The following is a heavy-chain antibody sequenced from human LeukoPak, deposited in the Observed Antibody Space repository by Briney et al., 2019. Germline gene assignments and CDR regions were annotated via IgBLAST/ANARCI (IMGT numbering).Heavy chain of an antibody. CDR1: GFTFSNCG. CDR2: ITYDGETR. D-gene: IGHD3-10*01. V-gene: IGHV3-30*18. CDR3: VKEQGSGYYRTADY. Sequence: GGSLGLSCAASGFTFSNCGMHWVRQAPGKGMEWVGVITYDGETRYFEDSVKGRFTISRDTSKSTLYLQMNSLGAEDTAVYYCVKEQGSGYYRTADYWGQGTLVTVSS. J-gene: IGHJ4*02.